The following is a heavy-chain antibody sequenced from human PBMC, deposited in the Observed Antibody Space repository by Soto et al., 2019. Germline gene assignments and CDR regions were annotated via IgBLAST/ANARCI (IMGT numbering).Heavy chain of an antibody. CDR2: FDPEDGET. Sequence: ASVKVSCKVSGYTLTELSMRWVRQAPGKGLEWMGGFDPEDGETIYAQKFQGRVTMTEDTSTDTAYMELSSLRSEDTAVYYCATDRSYYDSSGKDAFDIWGQGTMVTVSS. V-gene: IGHV1-24*01. J-gene: IGHJ3*02. CDR3: ATDRSYYDSSGKDAFDI. CDR1: GYTLTELS. D-gene: IGHD3-22*01.